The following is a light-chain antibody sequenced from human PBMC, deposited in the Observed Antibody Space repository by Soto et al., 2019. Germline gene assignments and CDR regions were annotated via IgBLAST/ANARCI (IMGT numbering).Light chain of an antibody. J-gene: IGLJ2*01. Sequence: QSVLTQPASVSGSPGQSITISCTGTSSDVGAYSYVSWYQQYPGKAPKVIIYDVSNRPSGVSNRFSGSKSGNTASLTISGLQAEDEADYYCCSYTTSSTVVFGGGTQLTVL. V-gene: IGLV2-14*01. CDR1: SSDVGAYSY. CDR3: CSYTTSSTVV. CDR2: DVS.